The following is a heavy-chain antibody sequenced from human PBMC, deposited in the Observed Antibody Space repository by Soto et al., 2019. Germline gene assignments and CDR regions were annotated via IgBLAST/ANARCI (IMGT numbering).Heavy chain of an antibody. V-gene: IGHV3-23*01. J-gene: IGHJ4*02. CDR3: CSSWWVFDY. Sequence: GGSLRLSCAASGFTFSSYAMSWVRQAPGKGLEWVSAISGSGGSTYYADSVKGRFTNSRDNSKKTLYLQMNSLRAEDTAVYYCCSSWWVFDYWGQGTLVTVSS. CDR1: GFTFSSYA. CDR2: ISGSGGST. D-gene: IGHD6-13*01.